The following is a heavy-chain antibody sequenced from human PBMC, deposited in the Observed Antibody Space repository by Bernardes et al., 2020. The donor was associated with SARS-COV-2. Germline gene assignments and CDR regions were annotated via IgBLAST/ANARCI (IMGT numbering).Heavy chain of an antibody. CDR3: AKEYAVNSGSYFAN. D-gene: IGHD3-10*01. CDR1: GFIVSSHA. CDR2: VNSRGET. J-gene: IGHJ4*02. V-gene: IGHV3-23*01. Sequence: GGSLRLSCAASGFIVSSHAMSWVRQAPGTGLEWVSLVNSRGETYYADSVKGRFTVSRDTSTNTLFLQMNNLRGGDTAVYFCAKEYAVNSGSYFANWGEGTLVTVSS.